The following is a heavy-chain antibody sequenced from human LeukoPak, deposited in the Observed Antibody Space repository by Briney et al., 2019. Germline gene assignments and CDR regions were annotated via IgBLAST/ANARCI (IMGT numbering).Heavy chain of an antibody. Sequence: ASVKVSCKASGYTFTSYYMHWVRQATGQGLEWMGWMNPNSGSTAYAQKFQGRVTMTTDTSISTVYMELSSLRSEDTAVYYCARSLRGWYKDYWGQGTLVTVSS. D-gene: IGHD6-19*01. V-gene: IGHV1-8*02. CDR3: ARSLRGWYKDY. CDR2: MNPNSGST. J-gene: IGHJ4*02. CDR1: GYTFTSYY.